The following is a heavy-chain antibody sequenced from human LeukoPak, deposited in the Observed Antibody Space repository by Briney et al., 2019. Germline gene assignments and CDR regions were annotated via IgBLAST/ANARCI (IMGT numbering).Heavy chain of an antibody. CDR2: IYYSGST. CDR1: GDSIRSVGYY. V-gene: IGHV4-30-4*01. Sequence: PSQTLSLTCTVSGDSIRSVGYYWSWIRQPPGKGLEWIGYIYYSGSTYYNPSLKSRVTISVDTSKNQFSLKLSSVTAADTAVYYCARVPSPLDSYDPLYFDYWGQGTLVAVSS. CDR3: ARVPSPLDSYDPLYFDY. D-gene: IGHD5-18*01. J-gene: IGHJ4*02.